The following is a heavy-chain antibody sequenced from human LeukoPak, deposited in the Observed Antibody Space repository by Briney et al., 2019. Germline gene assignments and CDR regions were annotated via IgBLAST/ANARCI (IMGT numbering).Heavy chain of an antibody. Sequence: GASVKVSCEASGGTFSSYAISWVRQAPGQGLEWMGGIIPIFGTANYAQKFQGRVTITADESTSTAYMELSSLRSEDTAVYYCARDRGYYDFWSGYYPRKFDPWGQGTLVTVSS. CDR3: ARDRGYYDFWSGYYPRKFDP. V-gene: IGHV1-69*13. J-gene: IGHJ5*02. CDR2: IIPIFGTA. D-gene: IGHD3-3*01. CDR1: GGTFSSYA.